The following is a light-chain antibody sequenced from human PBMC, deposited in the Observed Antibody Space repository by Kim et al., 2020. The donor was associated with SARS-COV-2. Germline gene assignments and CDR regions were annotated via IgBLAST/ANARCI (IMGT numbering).Light chain of an antibody. V-gene: IGLV2-23*02. Sequence: PGPSFPIPCTGASSDVGSYILLSWYQKPPGKAPKLMIYEVRKRPSGVSNRLSGSKSGTSASLTISGLQAEDEADYYCCSYAGGRGVFGGGTQLTVL. CDR3: CSYAGGRGV. CDR1: SSDVGSYIL. CDR2: EVR. J-gene: IGLJ3*02.